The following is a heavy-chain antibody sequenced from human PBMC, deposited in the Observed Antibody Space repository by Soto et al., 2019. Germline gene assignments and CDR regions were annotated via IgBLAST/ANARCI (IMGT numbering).Heavy chain of an antibody. Sequence: QVQLQESGPGLVKPSETMSLTCTVSGGSISGGVYYWSWIRQPPGKGLEWIGYIYASGSTYYLPSLKSRVTISVDTSNNQFSLRLTSVTAADSAVYYCARDVIPLTTDWYFDLLGRGTLVTVSP. CDR3: ARDVIPLTTDWYFDL. CDR2: IYASGST. V-gene: IGHV4-30-4*01. CDR1: GGSISGGVYY. D-gene: IGHD4-17*01. J-gene: IGHJ2*01.